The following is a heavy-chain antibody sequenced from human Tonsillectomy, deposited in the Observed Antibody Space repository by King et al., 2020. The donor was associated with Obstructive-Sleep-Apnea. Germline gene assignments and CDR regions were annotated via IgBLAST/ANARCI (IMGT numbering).Heavy chain of an antibody. J-gene: IGHJ5*02. CDR1: GGSISSGGYY. V-gene: IGHV4-31*03. CDR2: IYYSGRA. Sequence: QLQESGPGLVKPSQTLSLTCTVSGGSISSGGYYWSWILQHPGKGLEWIGYIYYSGRAYSNPSLNSRVTISVDTSKNQFSLKLSSVSAADTAVYYCGRVRRDYYDSRGGWFDPWGQGTLVTVSS. D-gene: IGHD3-22*01. CDR3: GRVRRDYYDSRGGWFDP.